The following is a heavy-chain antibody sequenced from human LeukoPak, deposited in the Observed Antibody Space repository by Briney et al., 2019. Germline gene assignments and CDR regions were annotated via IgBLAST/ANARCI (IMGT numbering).Heavy chain of an antibody. CDR1: GYTHTRYY. Sequence: ASVKVSCKASGYTHTRYYMHGVRQPPGQGLEGMGWINPISGGTNYAQKFQGRVTMTRDTSISTDYMELSRLRCVDAAVNYCARVREKQPILNTEYYFDYWGQGTLVTVSS. D-gene: IGHD6-13*01. V-gene: IGHV1-2*02. CDR3: ARVREKQPILNTEYYFDY. J-gene: IGHJ4*02. CDR2: INPISGGT.